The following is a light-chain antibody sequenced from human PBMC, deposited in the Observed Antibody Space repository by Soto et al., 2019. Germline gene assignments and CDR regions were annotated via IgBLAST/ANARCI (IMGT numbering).Light chain of an antibody. Sequence: EIMLTQSPATLSMSPGERATLSCRASQSVRSHLAWYQQKPGQAPRLLIYGASTRATGIPTRFSGSGSETEFTLTISSLQSEDFAVYYCHQYVHWVGSFGQGTKVEIK. CDR2: GAS. V-gene: IGKV3-15*01. CDR1: QSVRSH. J-gene: IGKJ1*01. CDR3: HQYVHWVGS.